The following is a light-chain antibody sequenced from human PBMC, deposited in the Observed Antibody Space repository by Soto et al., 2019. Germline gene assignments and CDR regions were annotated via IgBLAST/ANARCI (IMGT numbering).Light chain of an antibody. CDR3: RSYSISTAYL. CDR1: NSDVGGYDY. CDR2: EVS. V-gene: IGLV2-14*01. J-gene: IGLJ1*01. Sequence: QTLLTQPASMSGSPGQSITISCTGTNSDVGGYDYVSWYQLHPGKAPKLMIFEVSNRPSGVSYRFSGSKSGNTASLTISGLQAEDEADYFCRSYSISTAYLFGTGTKVTVL.